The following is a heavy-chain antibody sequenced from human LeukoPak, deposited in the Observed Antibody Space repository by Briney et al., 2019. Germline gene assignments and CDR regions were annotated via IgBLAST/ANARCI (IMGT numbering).Heavy chain of an antibody. D-gene: IGHD3-22*01. V-gene: IGHV3-30*04. CDR1: GFTFSSYA. CDR2: ISYDGSNK. Sequence: GGSLRLSCAASGFTFSSYAMHWVRQAPGKGLEWVAVISYDGSNKYYADSVKGRFTISRDNSKNTLYLQMNSLRAEDTAAYYCARDYYDSLDYWGQGTLVTVSS. CDR3: ARDYYDSLDY. J-gene: IGHJ4*02.